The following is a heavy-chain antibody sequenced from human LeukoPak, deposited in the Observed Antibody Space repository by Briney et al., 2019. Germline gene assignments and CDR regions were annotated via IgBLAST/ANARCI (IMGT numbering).Heavy chain of an antibody. J-gene: IGHJ4*02. CDR1: GYTFTSYG. D-gene: IGHD3-10*01. CDR3: ARDRRVGFGELPTDY. V-gene: IGHV1-18*01. Sequence: ASVKVSCKASGYTFTSYGISWVRQAPGQGLEWMGWISAYNGNTNYAQKLQGRVTITRDTSASTAYMELSSLRSEDTALYYCARDRRVGFGELPTDYWGQGTLVTVSS. CDR2: ISAYNGNT.